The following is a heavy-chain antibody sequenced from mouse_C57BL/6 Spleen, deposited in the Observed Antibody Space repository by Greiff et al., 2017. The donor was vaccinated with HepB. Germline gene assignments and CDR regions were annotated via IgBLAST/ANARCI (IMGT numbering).Heavy chain of an antibody. CDR1: GFNIKDYY. CDR3: TYYGSSYVRTFDY. Sequence: EVKLMESGAELVRPGASVKLSCTASGFNIKDYYMHWVKQRPEQGLEWIGRIDPEDGDTEYAPKFQGKATMTADTSSNTAYLQLSSLTSEDTAVYYCTYYGSSYVRTFDYWGQGTTLTVSS. D-gene: IGHD1-1*01. V-gene: IGHV14-1*01. J-gene: IGHJ2*01. CDR2: IDPEDGDT.